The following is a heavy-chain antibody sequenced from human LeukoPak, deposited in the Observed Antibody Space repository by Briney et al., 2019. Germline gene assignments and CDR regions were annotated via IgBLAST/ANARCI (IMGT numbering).Heavy chain of an antibody. CDR2: IYHSGST. Sequence: PSETLSLTCTVSGCSISSGYYWGWIRQPPGKGLEWIGSIYHSGSTYYNPSLKSRVTISVDTSKNQFSLKLSSVTAADTAVYYCARAHSSSWYVYNYWGQGTLVTVSS. V-gene: IGHV4-38-2*02. CDR3: ARAHSSSWYVYNY. CDR1: GCSISSGYY. J-gene: IGHJ4*02. D-gene: IGHD6-13*01.